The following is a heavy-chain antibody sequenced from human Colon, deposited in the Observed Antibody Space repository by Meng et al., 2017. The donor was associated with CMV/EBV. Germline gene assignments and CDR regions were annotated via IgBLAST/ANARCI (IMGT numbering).Heavy chain of an antibody. D-gene: IGHD2-2*01. CDR3: AKARNWGLPAATDGFDP. J-gene: IGHJ5*02. CDR1: GFTFSSYG. CDR2: IRYDGSNK. Sequence: GFTFSSYGMHWVRQAPGKGLEWVSFIRYDGSNKYYADSLKGRFTISRDNSKNTLYLQMNSLRAGDTAVYYCAKARNWGLPAATDGFDPWGQGTLVTSPQ. V-gene: IGHV3-30*02.